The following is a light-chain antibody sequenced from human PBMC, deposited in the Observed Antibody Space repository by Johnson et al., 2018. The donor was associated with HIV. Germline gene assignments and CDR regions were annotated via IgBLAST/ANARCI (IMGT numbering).Light chain of an antibody. CDR3: GTWDSSLSAGGV. J-gene: IGLJ1*01. CDR2: ENN. Sequence: QSVLTQPPSVSAAPGQRVAISCSGSSSNIGNNYVSWYQQLPGTAPKLLIYENNKRPSGIPDRFSGSKYGTSATLAITGLQTGDEADYYCGTWDSSLSAGGVFGTGTKVTVL. CDR1: SSNIGNNY. V-gene: IGLV1-51*02.